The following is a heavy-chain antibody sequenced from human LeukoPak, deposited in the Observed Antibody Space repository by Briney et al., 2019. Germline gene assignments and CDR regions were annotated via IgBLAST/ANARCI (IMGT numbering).Heavy chain of an antibody. CDR1: GYSFTSYW. CDR2: IYPGDSDT. V-gene: IGHV5-51*01. Sequence: GGSLEISCRGSGYSFTSYWIGWVRQMPGKGLEWMGIIYPGDSDTRYSPSFQGQVTISADKSISTAYLQWSSLKASDTAMYYCARQRQQLVHIDYWGQGTLVTVSS. CDR3: ARQRQQLVHIDY. D-gene: IGHD6-13*01. J-gene: IGHJ4*02.